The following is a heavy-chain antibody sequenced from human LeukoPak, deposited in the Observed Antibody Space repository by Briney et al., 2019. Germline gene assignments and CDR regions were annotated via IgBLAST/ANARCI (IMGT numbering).Heavy chain of an antibody. CDR1: GDIVSRDSIA. Sequence: SQTLSLTCALSGDIVSRDSIAWHWIRQSPSRGREWLGRTYYKSALYNDYAVSVKGRITINSDTSKNQFSLQLNSVTPEDTAVYYCARGTGWPQFDYWGQGTLVTVSS. CDR2: TYYKSALYN. J-gene: IGHJ4*02. CDR3: ARGTGWPQFDY. V-gene: IGHV6-1*01. D-gene: IGHD6-19*01.